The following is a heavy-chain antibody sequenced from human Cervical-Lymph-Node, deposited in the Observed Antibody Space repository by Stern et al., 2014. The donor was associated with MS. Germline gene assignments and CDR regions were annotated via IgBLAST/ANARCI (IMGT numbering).Heavy chain of an antibody. D-gene: IGHD1-14*01. Sequence: EVQLVQSGAELIRPGESLKISCKGSGFKFSIYWIAWVRQMPGKGLEWMGIIYPGDSETRYSPSFQGQVTMSADKSTSTAYLQWSSLNASDTAMYFCARQTTAWASDVWGKGTLVTGSS. CDR1: GFKFSIYW. CDR3: ARQTTAWASDV. CDR2: IYPGDSET. J-gene: IGHJ4*02. V-gene: IGHV5-51*01.